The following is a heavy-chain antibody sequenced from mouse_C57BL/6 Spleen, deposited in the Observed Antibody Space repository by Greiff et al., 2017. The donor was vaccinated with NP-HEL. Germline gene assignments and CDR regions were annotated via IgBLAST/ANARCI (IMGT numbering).Heavy chain of an antibody. V-gene: IGHV1-7*01. CDR3: ARNLYGSREPYYAMDY. CDR2: INPSSGYT. D-gene: IGHD1-1*01. Sequence: VQLQQSGAELAKPGASVTLSCKASGYTFTSYWMHWVKQRPGQGLEWIGYINPSSGYTKYNQKFKDKATLTADKSSSTAYMQLSSLTYEDSAVYYCARNLYGSREPYYAMDYWGQGTSVTVSS. CDR1: GYTFTSYW. J-gene: IGHJ4*01.